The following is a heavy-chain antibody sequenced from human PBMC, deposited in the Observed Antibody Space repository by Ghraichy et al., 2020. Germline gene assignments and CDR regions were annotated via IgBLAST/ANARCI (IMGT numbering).Heavy chain of an antibody. CDR1: GGSFSGYY. J-gene: IGHJ5*02. CDR2: INHSGST. V-gene: IGHV4-34*01. Sequence: SETLSLTCAVYGGSFSGYYWSWIRQPPGKGLEWIGEINHSGSTNYNPSLKSRVTISVDTSKNQFSLKLSSVTAADTAVYYCARVMLAAAGIEDWFDPWGQGTLVTVSS. CDR3: ARVMLAAAGIEDWFDP. D-gene: IGHD6-13*01.